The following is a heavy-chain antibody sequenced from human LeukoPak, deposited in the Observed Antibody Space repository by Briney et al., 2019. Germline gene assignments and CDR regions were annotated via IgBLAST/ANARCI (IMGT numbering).Heavy chain of an antibody. Sequence: GGSLRLSCAASGFTFSSYEMNWVRQAPGKGLEWVSYIGSSGSTIYYADSVKGRFTISRDNAKNSLYLQMNSLRAEDTAVYYCARGAATIHYWGQGTLVTVSS. CDR3: ARGAATIHY. J-gene: IGHJ4*02. CDR1: GFTFSSYE. V-gene: IGHV3-48*03. D-gene: IGHD5-12*01. CDR2: IGSSGSTI.